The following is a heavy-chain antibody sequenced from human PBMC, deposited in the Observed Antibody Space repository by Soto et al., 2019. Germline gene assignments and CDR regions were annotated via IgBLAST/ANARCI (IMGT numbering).Heavy chain of an antibody. CDR2: IYYSGST. CDR3: ARLYYDFGSGYFAWFDP. D-gene: IGHD3-3*01. J-gene: IGHJ5*02. V-gene: IGHV4-31*03. CDR1: GCSISSGGYY. Sequence: QVQLQESGPGLVKPSQTLSLTCTVSGCSISSGGYYWIWIRQHPGKGLGWIGYIYYSGSTYYNPSLKRRVTISVDTSKNQCSLKLSSVTAADTAVYYCARLYYDFGSGYFAWFDPWGQGTLVTVSS.